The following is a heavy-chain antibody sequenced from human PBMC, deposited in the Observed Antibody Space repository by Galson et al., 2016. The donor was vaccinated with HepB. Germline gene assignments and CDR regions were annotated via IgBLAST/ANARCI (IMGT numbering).Heavy chain of an antibody. Sequence: SLRLSCAASGFTFSSYGMHWVRQAPGKGLEWLAFMSHDGSSKYYADSVKGRFTISRDNSKNTVYLQMNSLRAEDTAVYYCAKWSRWELQRLISEIWGQGTMVFVSS. V-gene: IGHV3-30*18. D-gene: IGHD1-26*01. CDR3: AKWSRWELQRLISEI. CDR1: GFTFSSYG. CDR2: MSHDGSSK. J-gene: IGHJ3*02.